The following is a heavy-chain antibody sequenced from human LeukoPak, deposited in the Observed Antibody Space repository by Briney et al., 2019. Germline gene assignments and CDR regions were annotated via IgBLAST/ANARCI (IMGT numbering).Heavy chain of an antibody. CDR1: GGSISSSNW. CDR2: IYHSGST. CDR3: ARKGVAAAGASFDY. Sequence: SETLSLTCAVSGGSISSSNWWSWVRPPPGKGLEWIGEIYHSGSTNYNPSLKSRVTISVDKSKNQFSLKLSSVTAADTAVYYCARKGVAAAGASFDYWGQGTLVTVSS. D-gene: IGHD6-13*01. J-gene: IGHJ4*02. V-gene: IGHV4-4*02.